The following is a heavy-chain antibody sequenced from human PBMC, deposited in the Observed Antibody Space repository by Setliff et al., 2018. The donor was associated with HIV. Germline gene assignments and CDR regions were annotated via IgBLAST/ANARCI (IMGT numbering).Heavy chain of an antibody. CDR3: ARDAPFEYSSSFRDFDY. D-gene: IGHD6-13*01. J-gene: IGHJ4*02. CDR2: IIPAFGTA. Sequence: SVKVSCKTSGDTLSIHPISWVRQAPGRGLDWMGGIIPAFGTANYAQKFQDRVTITTDESTTTVFMELTGLRSEDTAVYYCARDAPFEYSSSFRDFDYWGQGTLVTVSS. V-gene: IGHV1-69*05. CDR1: GDTLSIHP.